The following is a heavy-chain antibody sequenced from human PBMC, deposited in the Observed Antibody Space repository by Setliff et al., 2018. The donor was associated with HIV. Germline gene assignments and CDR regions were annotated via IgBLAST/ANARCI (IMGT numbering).Heavy chain of an antibody. CDR3: ARCIAARPYYYYYMDV. D-gene: IGHD6-6*01. J-gene: IGHJ6*03. Sequence: ASVKVSCKASGGTFSDYTVNWVRQAPGQGLEWMGRIIPIIGIENYAQKFQGRVTITADKSTSTAYMGLSSLRSEDTAVYYCARCIAARPYYYYYMDVWGKGTTVTVSS. V-gene: IGHV1-69*02. CDR1: GGTFSDYT. CDR2: IIPIIGIE.